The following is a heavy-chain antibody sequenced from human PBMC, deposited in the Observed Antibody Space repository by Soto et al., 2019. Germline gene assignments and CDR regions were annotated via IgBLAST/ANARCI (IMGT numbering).Heavy chain of an antibody. D-gene: IGHD5-12*01. CDR1: GYKVTGYY. V-gene: IGHV1-2*02. J-gene: IGHJ4*02. CDR3: ARDGHRVATTKYYFDY. Sequence: GASGKVSCKASGYKVTGYYMIWVLQAPGPGPAWMGWINPNSGGTNYAQKRQGTVTMTTDTSTSTAYMELRSLRSDDTAVYYCARDGHRVATTKYYFDYWGQGTLITGSS. CDR2: INPNSGGT.